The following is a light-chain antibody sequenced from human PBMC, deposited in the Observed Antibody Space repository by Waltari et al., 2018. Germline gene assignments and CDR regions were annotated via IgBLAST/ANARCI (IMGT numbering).Light chain of an antibody. Sequence: QSALTQPPSASGSPGQSVTISCTGTSSDVGGYNFVSWYQQHPGKAPKLMIFEVSKRPSGGPDRFAGSRAGNTASLTVSGLQAEDEADDYCSSYAGSNTLVFGGGTKLTVL. V-gene: IGLV2-8*01. J-gene: IGLJ3*02. CDR3: SSYAGSNTLV. CDR1: SSDVGGYNF. CDR2: EVS.